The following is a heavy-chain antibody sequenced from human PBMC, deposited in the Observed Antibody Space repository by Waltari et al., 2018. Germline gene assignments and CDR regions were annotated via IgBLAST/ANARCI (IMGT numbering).Heavy chain of an antibody. CDR3: SRSPAGYSRSDY. CDR1: GFAFRRYW. CDR2: IDDDESGT. D-gene: IGHD5-18*01. Sequence: EVRLEESGGGLVQPGGSLRLSCAASGFAFRRYWMHWGRQAPGKGLVWVSRIDDDESGTTYADSVMGRFTISRDNAKNTVYLEMNSLRAEDTAVYYCSRSPAGYSRSDYWGQGTLVTVSS. J-gene: IGHJ4*02. V-gene: IGHV3-74*02.